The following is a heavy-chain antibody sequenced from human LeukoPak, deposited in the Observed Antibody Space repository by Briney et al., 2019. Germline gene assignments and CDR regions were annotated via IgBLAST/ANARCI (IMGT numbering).Heavy chain of an antibody. Sequence: SETLSLTCTVPNASVNSYFWGWFRQPAGKGLEWLGRIYTTGTTYYNPPLKSRLTLSIETSKSQFSLTLRSATAADTAVYFCGRQGYTAAYHFFDYWSLGTLVTVSS. J-gene: IGHJ4*02. D-gene: IGHD6-25*01. CDR2: IYTTGTT. V-gene: IGHV4-4*07. CDR1: NASVNSYF. CDR3: GRQGYTAAYHFFDY.